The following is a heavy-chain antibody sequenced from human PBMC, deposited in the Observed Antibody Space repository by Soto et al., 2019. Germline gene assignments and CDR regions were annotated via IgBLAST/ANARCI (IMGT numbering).Heavy chain of an antibody. CDR3: ATPGYSSGWYVGLFDY. J-gene: IGHJ4*02. V-gene: IGHV1-69*13. CDR2: IIPIFGTA. CDR1: GGTFSSYA. Sequence: SVKVSCKASGGTFSSYAISWVRQAPGQGLEWMGGIIPIFGTANYAQKFQGRVTITADESTSTAYMELSSLRSEDTAVYYCATPGYSSGWYVGLFDYWGQGTLVTVSS. D-gene: IGHD6-19*01.